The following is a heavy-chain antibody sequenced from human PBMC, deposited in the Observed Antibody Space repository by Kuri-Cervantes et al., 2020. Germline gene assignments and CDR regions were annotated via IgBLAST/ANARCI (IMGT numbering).Heavy chain of an antibody. J-gene: IGHJ4*02. CDR3: ARQSGYSSRKKPFDY. D-gene: IGHD6-13*01. CDR1: GGSFSGYY. Sequence: SETLSLTCAVYGGSFSGYYWSWIRQPPGKGLEWLGEINHSGSTNYNPSLKSRVTISVDTSKNQFSLKLSSVTAADTAVYYCARQSGYSSRKKPFDYWGQGTLVTVSS. V-gene: IGHV4-34*01. CDR2: INHSGST.